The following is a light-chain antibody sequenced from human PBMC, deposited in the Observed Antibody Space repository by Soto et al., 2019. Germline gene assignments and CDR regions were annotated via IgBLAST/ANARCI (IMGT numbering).Light chain of an antibody. CDR1: QSVSSSY. CDR2: GAS. V-gene: IGKV3-20*01. CDR3: QQYGSSPWT. Sequence: EIVLTQSRCTLSLSPGERATLSCRAIQSVSSSYLAWYQQKPGQAPRPLIYGASSRAIGIPDRFSGSGSGTDFTLTISRLEPEDFALYYGQQYGSSPWTVGQGTKVEIK. J-gene: IGKJ1*01.